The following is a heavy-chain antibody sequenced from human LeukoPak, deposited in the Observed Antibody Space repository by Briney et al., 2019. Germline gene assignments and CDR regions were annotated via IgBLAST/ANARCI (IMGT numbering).Heavy chain of an antibody. D-gene: IGHD3-16*01. V-gene: IGHV4-59*12. J-gene: IGHJ4*02. CDR2: IHYSGST. Sequence: SETLSLTCTVSGGSISSYYWSWIRQPPGKGLEWIGNIHYSGSTNYNPSLKSRVTISVDTSKKQFSLKLSSVTAADTAVYYCARAWGAHDYFDYWGQGTLVTVSS. CDR1: GGSISSYY. CDR3: ARAWGAHDYFDY.